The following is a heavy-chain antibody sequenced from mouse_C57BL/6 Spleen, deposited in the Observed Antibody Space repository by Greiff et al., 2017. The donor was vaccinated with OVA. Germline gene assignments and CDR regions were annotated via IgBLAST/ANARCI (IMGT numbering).Heavy chain of an antibody. CDR2: INPGSGGT. Sequence: VQLQQSGAELVRPGTSVKVSCKASGYAFTNYLIEWVKQRPGQGLEWIGVINPGSGGTNYNEKFKGKATLTAGKSSSTAYMQLSSLTSEDSAVYFCASSHGNPPWFAYWGQGTLVTVSA. D-gene: IGHD2-1*01. V-gene: IGHV1-54*01. J-gene: IGHJ3*01. CDR1: GYAFTNYL. CDR3: ASSHGNPPWFAY.